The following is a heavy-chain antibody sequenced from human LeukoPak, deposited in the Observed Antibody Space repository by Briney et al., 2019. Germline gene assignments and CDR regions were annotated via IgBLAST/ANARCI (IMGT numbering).Heavy chain of an antibody. V-gene: IGHV3-33*01. CDR3: ARAHSSSSTFDL. D-gene: IGHD6-6*01. CDR2: IWYDGSKK. Sequence: GGSLRLSCAASGFTFSDYGIHWVRQAPGQGLEWVALIWYDGSKKYYADSVRGRFTISRDNTKNTLYLQLNSLRADNTAVYYCARAHSSSSTFDLWGQGTLVTVSS. CDR1: GFTFSDYG. J-gene: IGHJ4*02.